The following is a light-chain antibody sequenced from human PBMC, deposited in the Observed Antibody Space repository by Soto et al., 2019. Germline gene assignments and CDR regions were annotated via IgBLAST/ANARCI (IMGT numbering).Light chain of an antibody. J-gene: IGKJ5*01. CDR3: QQRSNWPPIT. V-gene: IGKV3D-20*02. CDR1: QSVNSK. CDR2: GAS. Sequence: EIVLTQSPATLSVSPGERATLSCRASQSVNSKVAWYQQKPGQAPRLLIYGASSRATGIPDRFSGSGSRTDVTLTISRLEPEDYAVYYCQQRSNWPPITFGQGTRLENK.